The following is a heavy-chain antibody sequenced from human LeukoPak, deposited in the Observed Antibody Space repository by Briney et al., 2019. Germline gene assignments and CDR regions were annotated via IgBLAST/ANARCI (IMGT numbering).Heavy chain of an antibody. V-gene: IGHV4-59*08. CDR3: ARSERIIMILGGAFDV. D-gene: IGHD3-22*01. CDR1: GDSISSYY. CDR2: IYYSGST. Sequence: PSETLSLTCTACGDSISSYYWSWIRQPPGKGLEWIGYIYYSGSTNCNPSLKSRVTISVDTSKNQFSLKLSSVTAADTAVYFCARSERIIMILGGAFDVWGQGTMVTVSS. J-gene: IGHJ3*01.